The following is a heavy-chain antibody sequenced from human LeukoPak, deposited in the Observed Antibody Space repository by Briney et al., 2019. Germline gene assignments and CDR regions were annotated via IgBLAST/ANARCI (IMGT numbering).Heavy chain of an antibody. CDR1: GFTVSNNY. Sequence: GGSLRLSCAASGFTVSNNYMSWVRQAPGKGPEWVSVIYSGDSGGRTYDADSVKGRFTISRDNSKNTLFLQMNSLRAEDTAVYYCARSSRHLLFDYWGQGTLVTVSS. J-gene: IGHJ4*02. D-gene: IGHD3-10*01. CDR3: ARSSRHLLFDY. V-gene: IGHV3-66*01. CDR2: IYSGDSGGRT.